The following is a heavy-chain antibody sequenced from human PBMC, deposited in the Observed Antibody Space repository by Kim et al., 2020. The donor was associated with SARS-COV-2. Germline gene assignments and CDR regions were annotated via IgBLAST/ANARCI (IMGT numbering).Heavy chain of an antibody. D-gene: IGHD2-2*01. J-gene: IGHJ4*02. CDR1: GGSFSGYY. Sequence: SETLSLTCAVYGGSFSGYYWSWIRQPPGKGLEWIGEINHSGSTHYNPSLKSRVTISVDTSKNQFSLNLSSVTAADTAVYYCARVGDIVVVQAAICYGGQG. CDR2: INHSGST. CDR3: ARVGDIVVVQAAICY. V-gene: IGHV4-34*01.